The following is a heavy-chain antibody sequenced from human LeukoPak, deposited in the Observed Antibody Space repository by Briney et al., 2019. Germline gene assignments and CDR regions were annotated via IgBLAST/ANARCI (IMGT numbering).Heavy chain of an antibody. J-gene: IGHJ4*02. Sequence: HPGGSLRLSCAASGFTFSTYGMSWVRQAPGKGLEWVSGISGSGGSRFYTDSVKGRFTISRDNSKNTLYLQMNSLRAEDTAVYYCAKLREWELPDLFDYWGQGTLVTVSS. CDR3: AKLREWELPDLFDY. V-gene: IGHV3-23*01. CDR1: GFTFSTYG. D-gene: IGHD1-26*01. CDR2: ISGSGGSR.